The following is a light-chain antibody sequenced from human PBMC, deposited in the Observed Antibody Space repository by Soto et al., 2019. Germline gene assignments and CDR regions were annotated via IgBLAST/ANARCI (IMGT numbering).Light chain of an antibody. CDR2: AAS. J-gene: IGKJ4*01. V-gene: IGKV4-1*01. CDR1: QRVLYSSNNKNY. CDR3: QQYYSPPLT. Sequence: DIVMTQSPDSLAVSLGERATINCKSSQRVLYSSNNKNYLAWYQQKPGQPPKLLIYAASNREAGVPDRFSGSGSGTDFNLSISSLLAEDVAVYYCQQYYSPPLTFGGGTKVEIK.